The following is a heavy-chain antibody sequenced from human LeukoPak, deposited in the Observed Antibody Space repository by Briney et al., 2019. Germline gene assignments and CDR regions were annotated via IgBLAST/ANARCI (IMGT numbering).Heavy chain of an antibody. V-gene: IGHV4-39*07. CDR2: IYYSGST. CDR1: GGSISSSSYY. Sequence: SETLSLTCTVSGGSISSSSYYWGWIRQPPGKGLEWIGSIYYSGSTYYNPSLKSRVTISVDTSKNQFSLKLSSVTAADTAVYYCARVHSSGWDWGQGTLVTVSS. J-gene: IGHJ4*02. CDR3: ARVHSSGWD. D-gene: IGHD6-19*01.